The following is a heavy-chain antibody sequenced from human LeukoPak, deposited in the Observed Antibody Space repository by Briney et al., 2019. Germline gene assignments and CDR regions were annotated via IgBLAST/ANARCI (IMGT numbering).Heavy chain of an antibody. D-gene: IGHD3-22*01. J-gene: IGHJ4*02. CDR3: ARVNNMIVGPDY. CDR1: GGSISSGGHY. Sequence: SETLSLTCSVSGGSISSGGHYWSWIRQYPGKGLEWIGYMYYGGTTYHNPSLKSRATIAADRSKNQFSLQLTSVTAADTAIYYCARVNNMIVGPDYWGQGTLVTVSS. V-gene: IGHV4-31*02. CDR2: MYYGGTT.